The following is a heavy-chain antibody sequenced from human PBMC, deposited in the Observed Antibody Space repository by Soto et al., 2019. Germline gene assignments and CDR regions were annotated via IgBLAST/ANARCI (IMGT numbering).Heavy chain of an antibody. CDR1: GYTFTSYG. V-gene: IGHV1-18*01. D-gene: IGHD3-16*02. J-gene: IGHJ6*03. Sequence: GASVKVSCKASGYTFTSYGISWVRQAPGQGLEWVGWISTYHGNTNYAQKLQGRVTMTTDTSTSTASMELRSLRFDDTAVYYCARLEFGGVIVPNGDYYYMDVWGKGTTVTVSS. CDR2: ISTYHGNT. CDR3: ARLEFGGVIVPNGDYYYMDV.